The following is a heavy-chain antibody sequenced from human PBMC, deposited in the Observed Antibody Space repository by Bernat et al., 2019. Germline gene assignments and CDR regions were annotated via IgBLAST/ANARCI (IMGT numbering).Heavy chain of an antibody. V-gene: IGHV3-74*01. CDR2: ITSDGTNK. J-gene: IGHJ3*02. CDR1: GFSLSSYL. CDR3: SRTAFVFDDVFDI. D-gene: IGHD3-16*01. Sequence: EVKVVESGGGLVQPGGSLRLSCEASGFSLSSYLMHCVRQAPGERLVWVSRITSDGTNKIYADSVKGRFTISRDNAKNTLYLQMNSLRAEDTAVYYCSRTAFVFDDVFDIWGQGTKVTVSS.